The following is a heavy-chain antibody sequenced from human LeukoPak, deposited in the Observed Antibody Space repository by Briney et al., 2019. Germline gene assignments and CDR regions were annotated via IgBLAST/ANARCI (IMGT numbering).Heavy chain of an antibody. CDR3: ARGIRD. V-gene: IGHV4-59*12. CDR1: GGSISRYY. CDR2: KDYSGST. J-gene: IGHJ4*02. Sequence: SETLSFTCTVSGGSISRYYWSWIRQPPGKGLEWIGYKDYSGSTNYNRSLKSRVTISVDTSKNQFSLRLNSVTAADTAVYYCARGIRDWGQGTLVTVSS.